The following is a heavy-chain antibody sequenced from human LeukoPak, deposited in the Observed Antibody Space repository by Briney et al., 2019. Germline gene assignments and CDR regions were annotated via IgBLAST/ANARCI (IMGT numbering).Heavy chain of an antibody. V-gene: IGHV3-30*18. CDR1: GFTFSSYG. Sequence: PGGSLRLSCAASGFTFSSYGMHWVRQAPGKGLEWVAVISYDGSNKYYADSVKGRFTISRDNSKNTLYLQMNSLRAEDTAVYYCAKTSIQLGTWGQGTLVTVSS. CDR3: AKTSIQLGT. J-gene: IGHJ5*02. CDR2: ISYDGSNK. D-gene: IGHD2-2*01.